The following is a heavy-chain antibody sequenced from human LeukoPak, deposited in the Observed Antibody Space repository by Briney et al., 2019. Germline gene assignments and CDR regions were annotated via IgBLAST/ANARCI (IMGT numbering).Heavy chain of an antibody. D-gene: IGHD2-21*02. Sequence: ASVRVSCKASGYKFISHYLQWVRQAPGLGPEWMGWMHGGNGNTRYEEKFEGRVTMTRDTSTSTAYMDLSSLTSDDTAVYYCAREGSYCVGGDCYSFDFWGQGTLVTVSS. CDR1: GYKFISHY. V-gene: IGHV1-2*02. CDR3: AREGSYCVGGDCYSFDF. CDR2: MHGGNGNT. J-gene: IGHJ4*02.